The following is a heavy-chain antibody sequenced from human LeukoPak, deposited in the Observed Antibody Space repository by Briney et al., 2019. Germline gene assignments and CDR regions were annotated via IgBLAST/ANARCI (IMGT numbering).Heavy chain of an antibody. CDR3: ARGQGYDILTGYLY. V-gene: IGHV1-18*01. D-gene: IGHD3-9*01. J-gene: IGHJ4*02. CDR2: ISAYNGNT. Sequence: ASVKVSCKASGYTFTSYDFNWVRQAPGQGLEWMGWISAYNGNTNYAQKLQGRVTMTTDTSTSTAYMELRSLRSDDTAVYYCARGQGYDILTGYLYWGQGTLVTVSS. CDR1: GYTFTSYD.